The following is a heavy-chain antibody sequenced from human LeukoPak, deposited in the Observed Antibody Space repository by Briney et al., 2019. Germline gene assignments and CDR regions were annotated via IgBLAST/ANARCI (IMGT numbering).Heavy chain of an antibody. D-gene: IGHD6-13*01. J-gene: IGHJ6*02. CDR1: GFSLNDYL. CDR2: ISPEGSGT. V-gene: IGHV3-74*01. CDR3: TRVLAGRAGLMDV. Sequence: GGSLRHSRVLSGFSLNDYLMQWGRQVPGKGLGWVSRISPEGSGTTYGDSLKGRFPISRDSAKTTLYLQMNSLRAEDAAVSYCTRVLAGRAGLMDVWGRGTTVTVSS.